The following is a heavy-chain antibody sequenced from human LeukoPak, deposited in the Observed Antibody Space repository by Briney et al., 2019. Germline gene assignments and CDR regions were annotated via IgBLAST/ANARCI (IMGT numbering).Heavy chain of an antibody. Sequence: GGSLRLSCAASGFTFDDYAMHWVRQAPGKGLEWVSGISWNSGSIGYADSVKGRFTISRDNAKNSLYLQMNSQRAEDTALYYCAKAPGGRYSGSYLDYWGQGTLVTVSS. J-gene: IGHJ4*02. CDR2: ISWNSGSI. CDR3: AKAPGGRYSGSYLDY. D-gene: IGHD1-26*01. V-gene: IGHV3-9*01. CDR1: GFTFDDYA.